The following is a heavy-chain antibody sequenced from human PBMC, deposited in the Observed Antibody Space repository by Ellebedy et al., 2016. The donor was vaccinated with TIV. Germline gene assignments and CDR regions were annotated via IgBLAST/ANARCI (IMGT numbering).Heavy chain of an antibody. Sequence: ASVKVSCKASGGTFSSYAISWVRQAPGQGLEWMGWINPNSGGTNYAQKFQGRVTMTRDTSISTAYMELSRLRSDDTAVYYCARDMEAYCGGDCYSGWHYWGQGTLVTVSS. V-gene: IGHV1-2*02. D-gene: IGHD2-21*02. CDR1: GGTFSSYA. J-gene: IGHJ4*02. CDR3: ARDMEAYCGGDCYSGWHY. CDR2: INPNSGGT.